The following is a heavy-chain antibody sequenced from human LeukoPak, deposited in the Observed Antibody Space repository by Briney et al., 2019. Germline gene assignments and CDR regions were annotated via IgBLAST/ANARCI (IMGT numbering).Heavy chain of an antibody. CDR3: ASTIAAAGLYFDY. Sequence: ESLKISCKGSGYSFTNYWIGWVRQMPGKGLEWMGIIYPGDSDTRYSPSFQGQVTISADKSISIAYLQWSSLKASDTAMYYCASTIAAAGLYFDYWGQGTLVTVSS. CDR2: IYPGDSDT. CDR1: GYSFTNYW. V-gene: IGHV5-51*01. J-gene: IGHJ4*02. D-gene: IGHD6-13*01.